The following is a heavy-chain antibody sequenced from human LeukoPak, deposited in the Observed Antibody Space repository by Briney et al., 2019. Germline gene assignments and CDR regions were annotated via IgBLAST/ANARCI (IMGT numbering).Heavy chain of an antibody. D-gene: IGHD1-1*01. CDR3: ATARAAATTRCFDY. Sequence: SETLSLTCAVYGGSFSGYYWSWIRQPPGKGLEWIGEINHSGSTNYNPSLKSRVTTSVDTSKNQFSLKLSSVTAADTAVYYCATARAAATTRCFDYWGQGTLVTVSS. CDR2: INHSGST. V-gene: IGHV4-34*01. CDR1: GGSFSGYY. J-gene: IGHJ4*02.